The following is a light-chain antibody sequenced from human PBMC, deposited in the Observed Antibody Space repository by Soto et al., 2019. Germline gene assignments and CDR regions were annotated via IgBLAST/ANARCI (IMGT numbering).Light chain of an antibody. CDR1: QSISTW. CDR3: HRYNSYRLT. V-gene: IGKV1-5*01. J-gene: IGKJ4*01. CDR2: DAS. Sequence: DIQMNQSPSTLYASVGDRVTITCRASQSISTWLAWYQQKPGKAPKLLIYDASSLESGVPWRFSGSGYGTEVSRTISSIQPYDLASYYCHRYNSYRLTVAGGTKVEIK.